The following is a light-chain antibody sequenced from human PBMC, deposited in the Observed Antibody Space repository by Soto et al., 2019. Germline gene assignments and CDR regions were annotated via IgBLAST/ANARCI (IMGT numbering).Light chain of an antibody. CDR1: SSDVGGYNF. CDR2: EVT. CDR3: RPYTPSRTLV. J-gene: IGLJ1*01. Sequence: SALTQPASVSGSPGQSIAISCTGTSSDVGGYNFVSWFQQHPGKAPKLMIFEVTSRPSGVYNRFSGSKSGNTDYLTISGLQPEDEADYYCRPYTPSRTLVFGEGTKATVL. V-gene: IGLV2-14*03.